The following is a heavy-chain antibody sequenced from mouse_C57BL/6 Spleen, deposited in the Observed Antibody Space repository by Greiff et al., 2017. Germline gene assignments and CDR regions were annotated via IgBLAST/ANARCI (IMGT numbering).Heavy chain of an antibody. CDR2: ISSGSSTI. V-gene: IGHV5-17*01. J-gene: IGHJ3*01. Sequence: DVMLVESGGGLVKPGGSLKLSCAASGFTFSDYGMHWVRQAPEKGLEWVAYISSGSSTIYYADTVKGRFTISRDNAKTTLFLQMTSLRSEDTAMYYCARPTTYYYGSSYGFAYWGQGTLVTVSA. D-gene: IGHD1-1*01. CDR1: GFTFSDYG. CDR3: ARPTTYYYGSSYGFAY.